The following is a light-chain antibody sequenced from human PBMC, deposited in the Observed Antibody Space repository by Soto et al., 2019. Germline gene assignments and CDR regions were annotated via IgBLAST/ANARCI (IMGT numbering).Light chain of an antibody. Sequence: QSVLTQPPSASGTPGQRVTISCSGSSSNIGSNAVSWYQQLPGTAPKLLISSNDQRPSGVPDRFSGSKSGASAFLAISGLQSEDEADYFCAAWDESLMYCVVGTGTKVTVL. V-gene: IGLV1-44*01. CDR1: SSNIGSNA. J-gene: IGLJ1*01. CDR3: AAWDESLMYCV. CDR2: SND.